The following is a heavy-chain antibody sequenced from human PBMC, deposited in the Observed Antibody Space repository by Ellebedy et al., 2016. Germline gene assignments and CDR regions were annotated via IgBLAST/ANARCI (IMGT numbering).Heavy chain of an antibody. CDR1: GYTFTSYG. V-gene: IGHV1-69*13. J-gene: IGHJ4*02. CDR2: IIPIFGTA. D-gene: IGHD6-19*01. Sequence: ASVKVSCKASGYTFTSYGISWVRQAPGQGLEWMGGIIPIFGTANYAQKFQGRVTITADESTSTAYMELSSLRSEDTAVYYCARGYTNGWYHDYWGQGTLVTVSS. CDR3: ARGYTNGWYHDY.